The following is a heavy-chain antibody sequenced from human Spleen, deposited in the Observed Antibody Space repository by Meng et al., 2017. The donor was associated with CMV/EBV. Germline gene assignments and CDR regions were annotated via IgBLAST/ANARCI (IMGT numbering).Heavy chain of an antibody. D-gene: IGHD2-2*01. J-gene: IGHJ1*01. V-gene: IGHV1-18*01. CDR1: GYTFTSYG. CDR2: ISAYNGNT. Sequence: ASVKVSCKASGYTFTSYGISWVRQAPGQGLEWMGWISAYNGNTNYAQKLQGRVTMTTDTSMSTAYMELRSLRSDDTAVYYCATSSTSPYYYDFQHWGQGTLVTVSS. CDR3: ATSSTSPYYYDFQH.